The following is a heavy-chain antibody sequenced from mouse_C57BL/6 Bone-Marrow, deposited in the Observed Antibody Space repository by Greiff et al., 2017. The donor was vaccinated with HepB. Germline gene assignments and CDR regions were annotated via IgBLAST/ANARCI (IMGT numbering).Heavy chain of an antibody. CDR3: AKIYYGKDYAMDY. D-gene: IGHD2-1*01. V-gene: IGHV2-5*01. J-gene: IGHJ4*01. CDR1: GFSLTSYG. CDR2: IWRGGST. Sequence: QVQLQQSGPGLVQPSQSLSITCTVSGFSLTSYGVHWVRQSPGKGLEWLGVIWRGGSTDYNAAFMSRLSITKDNSKSQVFFKMNSLQADDTAIYYCAKIYYGKDYAMDYWGQGTSVTVSS.